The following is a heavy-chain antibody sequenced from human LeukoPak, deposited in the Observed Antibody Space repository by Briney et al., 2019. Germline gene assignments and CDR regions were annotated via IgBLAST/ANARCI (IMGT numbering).Heavy chain of an antibody. J-gene: IGHJ3*02. V-gene: IGHV4-39*01. CDR2: IYYSGST. CDR3: ARPLSGSSSWHGDAFDI. Sequence: SETLSLTCTVSGGSIISSTYYWGWIRQPPGKGLEWIGSIYYSGSTYYNASLKSRVTISADTSKNQFSLKLSSVTAADTAVYYCARPLSGSSSWHGDAFDIWGKGTMVTVSS. CDR1: GGSIISSTYY. D-gene: IGHD6-13*01.